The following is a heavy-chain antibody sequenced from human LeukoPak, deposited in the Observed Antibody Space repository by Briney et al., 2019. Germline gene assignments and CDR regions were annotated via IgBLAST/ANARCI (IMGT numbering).Heavy chain of an antibody. D-gene: IGHD2-2*01. CDR3: ARGYYCSSTSCYYYGMDV. CDR2: ISSSSYI. CDR1: GFTFSSYS. Sequence: GGSLRLSCAASGFTFSSYSMNWVRQAPGKGLEWVSSISSSSYIYYADSVKGRFTISRDNAKNSLYLQMNSLRAEDTAVYYCARGYYCSSTSCYYYGMDVWGQGTTVTVSS. V-gene: IGHV3-21*01. J-gene: IGHJ6*02.